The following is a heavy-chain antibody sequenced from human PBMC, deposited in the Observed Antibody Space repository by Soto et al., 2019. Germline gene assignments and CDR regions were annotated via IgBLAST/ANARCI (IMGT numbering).Heavy chain of an antibody. V-gene: IGHV1-24*01. D-gene: IGHD2-2*01. CDR2: FDPEDGET. CDR1: GYTLTELS. CDR3: ATDVRPYCSSTSCYFN. Sequence: QVQLVQSGAEVKKPGASVKVSCKVSGYTLTELSMHWVRQAPGKGLEWMGGFDPEDGETIYAQKFQGRDTMTEDTSTDSAYMELSSLRSEDTAVYYCATDVRPYCSSTSCYFNWGQGILVTVSS. J-gene: IGHJ4*02.